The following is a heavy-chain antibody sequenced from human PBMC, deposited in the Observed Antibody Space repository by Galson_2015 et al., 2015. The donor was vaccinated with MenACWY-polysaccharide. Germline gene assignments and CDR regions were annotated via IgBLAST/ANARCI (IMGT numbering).Heavy chain of an antibody. Sequence: SVKVSCKASGYTFTSRDMNWVRQAAGQGLEWMGWTTASSGNAVYAQKFQDRVTLTRDTSTSTVYMELSSLRSEDTGAYYCATEAGVVGDSWGQGTLVTVSS. J-gene: IGHJ4*02. CDR3: ATEAGVVGDS. V-gene: IGHV1-8*01. CDR2: TTASSGNA. CDR1: GYTFTSRD. D-gene: IGHD2-15*01.